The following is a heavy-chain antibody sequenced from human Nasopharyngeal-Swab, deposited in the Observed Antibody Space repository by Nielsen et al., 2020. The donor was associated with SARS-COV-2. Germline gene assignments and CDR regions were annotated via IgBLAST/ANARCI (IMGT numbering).Heavy chain of an antibody. Sequence: SCAASGFTFSSYAMHWVRQAPGKGLEWVAVISYDGSNKYYADSVKGRFTISRDNSKNTLYLQMNSLRAEDTAVYYCARVGVGATGVSWNYFDYWGQGTLVTVSS. D-gene: IGHD1-26*01. CDR2: ISYDGSNK. CDR1: GFTFSSYA. J-gene: IGHJ4*02. CDR3: ARVGVGATGVSWNYFDY. V-gene: IGHV3-30-3*01.